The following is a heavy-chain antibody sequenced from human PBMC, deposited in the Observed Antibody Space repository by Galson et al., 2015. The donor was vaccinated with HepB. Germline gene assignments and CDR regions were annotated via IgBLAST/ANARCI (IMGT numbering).Heavy chain of an antibody. CDR3: AREYQYYDFWSGYFTVGPGNWFDP. V-gene: IGHV1-69*13. Sequence: SVKVSCKASGFTFTSSAVQWVRQARGQRLEWMGGIIPIFGTANYAQKFQGRVTITADESTSTAYMELSSLRSEDTAVYYCAREYQYYDFWSGYFTVGPGNWFDPWGQGTLVTVSS. J-gene: IGHJ5*02. D-gene: IGHD3-3*01. CDR1: GFTFTSSA. CDR2: IIPIFGTA.